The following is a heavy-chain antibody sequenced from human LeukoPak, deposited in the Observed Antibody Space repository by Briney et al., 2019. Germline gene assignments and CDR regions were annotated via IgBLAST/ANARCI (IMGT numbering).Heavy chain of an antibody. V-gene: IGHV4-59*01. J-gene: IGHJ4*02. CDR1: GDSISSYY. Sequence: SETLSLTCTVSGDSISSYYWSWIRQPPGKGLEWIGYIYYSGSTNYNPSLKSRVTISVDTSQNQFSLKLSSVTAADTAVYYCARARGYSGYAYFDYWGQGTLVTVSS. D-gene: IGHD5-12*01. CDR2: IYYSGST. CDR3: ARARGYSGYAYFDY.